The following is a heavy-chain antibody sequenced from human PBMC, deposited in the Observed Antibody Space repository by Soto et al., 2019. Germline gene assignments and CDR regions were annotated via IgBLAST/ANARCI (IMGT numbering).Heavy chain of an antibody. CDR1: GFTFSSYG. V-gene: IGHV3-33*01. CDR2: IWYDGSNK. CDR3: ARDGRRFGELFYCFDP. J-gene: IGHJ5*02. Sequence: QVQLVESGGGVVQPGRSLRLSCAASGFTFSSYGMHWVRQAPGKGLEWVAVIWYDGSNKYYADSVKGRFTISRDNSKNTLYLQMNRLRAEDTAVYYCARDGRRFGELFYCFDPWGQGTLVTVSS. D-gene: IGHD3-10*01.